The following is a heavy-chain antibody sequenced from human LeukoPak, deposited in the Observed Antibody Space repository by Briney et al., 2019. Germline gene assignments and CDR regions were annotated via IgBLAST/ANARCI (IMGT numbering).Heavy chain of an antibody. J-gene: IGHJ6*03. V-gene: IGHV1-18*01. CDR2: ISAYNGNT. CDR1: DYTFTSYG. Sequence: ASLKVSCKASDYTFTSYGISWVRQAPGQGLEWMGWISAYNGNTNYAQKLQGRVNMTTDTSTSTAYMELRSLRSDDTAVYYCARESSGWYAFYYYYYYDMDVWGKGDTVTVSS. CDR3: ARESSGWYAFYYYYYYDMDV. D-gene: IGHD6-19*01.